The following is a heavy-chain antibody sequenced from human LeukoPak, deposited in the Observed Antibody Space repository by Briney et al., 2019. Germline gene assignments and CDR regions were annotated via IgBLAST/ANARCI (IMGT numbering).Heavy chain of an antibody. D-gene: IGHD6-13*01. Sequence: PGGSLRLSCATSEFTFSSYRMDWVRQAPGKGLEWVVSISSGSIEIYYADAVKGRFTISRDNAKNSLYLQMSSLRGEDTAVYYCARGGYSHYDYWGPGTLVAVSS. CDR2: ISSGSIEI. CDR3: ARGGYSHYDY. CDR1: EFTFSSYR. V-gene: IGHV3-21*01. J-gene: IGHJ4*02.